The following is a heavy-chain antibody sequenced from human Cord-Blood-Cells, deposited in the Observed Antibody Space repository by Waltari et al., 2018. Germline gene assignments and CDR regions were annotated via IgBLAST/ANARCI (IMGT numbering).Heavy chain of an antibody. CDR3: ARDRDSSSWYFDY. CDR2: INPTSVGT. D-gene: IGHD6-13*01. J-gene: IGHJ4*02. V-gene: IGHV1-2*02. CDR1: GYTFTGYY. Sequence: QVQLVQSGAEVKKPGASVKVSCKASGYTFTGYYMNWVRQAPGQGLEWMGGINPTSVGTNDAQKFQGRVTMTRDTSISTAYMELSRLRSDDTAVYYCARDRDSSSWYFDYWGQGTLVTVSS.